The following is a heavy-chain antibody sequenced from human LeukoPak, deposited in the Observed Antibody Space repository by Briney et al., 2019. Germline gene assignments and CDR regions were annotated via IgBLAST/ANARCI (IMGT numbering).Heavy chain of an antibody. CDR1: GGSISSGSYY. D-gene: IGHD6-19*01. CDR3: ARGISGWYLVYFDN. V-gene: IGHV4-61*02. CDR2: MYTTGKT. J-gene: IGHJ4*02. Sequence: SETLSLTCTVSGGSISSGSYYWSWIRQPAGKGLEYIGRMYTTGKTDYNPSLKSRVTISGDASTNQFSLRLTSVTAADTAVYYCARGISGWYLVYFDNWGQGTLVTVSS.